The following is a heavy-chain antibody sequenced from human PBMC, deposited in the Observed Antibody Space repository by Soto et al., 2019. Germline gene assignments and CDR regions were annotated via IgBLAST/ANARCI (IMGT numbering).Heavy chain of an antibody. CDR1: GGSVSSGYY. CDR2: IYYSGTT. CDR3: ARDRMGSSPPRA. D-gene: IGHD6-6*01. J-gene: IGHJ5*02. V-gene: IGHV4-61*01. Sequence: QVQLQESGPGLVKPSETLSLICTVSGGSVSSGYYWNWIRQSPGKGLEWIGYIYYSGTTQYNPALKSRVTISIDTSKNQVSLRLNSVTAADTAVYYCARDRMGSSPPRAWGQGTLITVSS.